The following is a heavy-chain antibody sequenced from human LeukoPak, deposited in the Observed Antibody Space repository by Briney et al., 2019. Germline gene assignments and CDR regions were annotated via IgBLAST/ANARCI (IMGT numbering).Heavy chain of an antibody. V-gene: IGHV3-30*02. D-gene: IGHD3-22*01. CDR2: IQDDGATT. J-gene: IGHJ4*02. CDR1: GLTFSNFP. CDR3: ATQSITLVVVINPFDY. Sequence: PGGSLRLSCAASGLTFSNFPMHWVRQAPGKGLEWVALIQDDGATTNYADSVRGRFTISRDNSKSTVYLRMNSLKPDDTAVYYCATQSITLVVVINPFDYWGQGTLVTVSS.